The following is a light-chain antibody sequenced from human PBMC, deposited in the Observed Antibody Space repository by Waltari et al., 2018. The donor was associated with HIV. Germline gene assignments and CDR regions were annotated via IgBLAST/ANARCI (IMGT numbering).Light chain of an antibody. V-gene: IGLV2-8*01. CDR2: EVT. CDR3: SSFAGTHKL. J-gene: IGLJ2*01. CDR1: KGDIRDYNY. Sequence: QSALTQSPSASGSPGQSVNISCPGAKGDIRDYNYVSWYQQHSDRPPKLIIFEVTKRPSGVPDRFSGSKSGNTASLFVSGLQPEDEATYFCSSFAGTHKLFGGGTKLTVL.